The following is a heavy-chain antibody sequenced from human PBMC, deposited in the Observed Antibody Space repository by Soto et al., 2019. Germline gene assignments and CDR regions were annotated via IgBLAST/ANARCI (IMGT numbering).Heavy chain of an antibody. V-gene: IGHV1-18*01. CDR1: GYTFTSYG. CDR3: ARGRYGEY. D-gene: IGHD1-1*01. Sequence: QVHLVQSGAEVKKPGASVKVSCKGSGYTFTSYGITWVRQAPGQGLEWMGWISAHNGNTDSAQKLQGRVTVTRDTSTTTAYMELRSLRSDDTAVYYCARGRYGEYWGQGALVTVYS. CDR2: ISAHNGNT. J-gene: IGHJ4*02.